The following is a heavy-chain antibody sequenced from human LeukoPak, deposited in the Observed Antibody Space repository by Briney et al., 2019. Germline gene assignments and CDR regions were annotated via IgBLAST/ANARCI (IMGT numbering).Heavy chain of an antibody. CDR2: IYSGGTI. CDR1: GFTVSRNY. CDR3: ARDGRAVTSNMDAFDI. V-gene: IGHV3-53*01. J-gene: IGHJ3*02. D-gene: IGHD6-19*01. Sequence: PGRSLRLSCVASGFTVSRNYMTWVRQPPGKGLEWVSVIYSGGTIYYADSVKGRFTISRDNSKNTLFLQMNSLRVEDTAVYYCARDGRAVTSNMDAFDIWGQGTMVTVSS.